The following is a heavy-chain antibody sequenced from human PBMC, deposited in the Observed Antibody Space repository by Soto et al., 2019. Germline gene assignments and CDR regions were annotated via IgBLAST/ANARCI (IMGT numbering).Heavy chain of an antibody. D-gene: IGHD3-9*01. J-gene: IGHJ3*02. CDR1: GGTFSSYA. Sequence: ASVKVSCKASGGTFSSYAISWVRQAPGQGLEWMGWINPNSGGTNYAQKFQGRVTMTRDTSISTAYMELSRLRSDDTAVYYCARGILTGYYTGAFDIWGQGTMVTVSS. CDR2: INPNSGGT. V-gene: IGHV1-2*02. CDR3: ARGILTGYYTGAFDI.